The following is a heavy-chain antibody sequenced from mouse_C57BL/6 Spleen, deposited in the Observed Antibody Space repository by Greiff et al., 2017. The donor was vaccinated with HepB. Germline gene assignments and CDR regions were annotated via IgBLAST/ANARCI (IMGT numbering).Heavy chain of an antibody. CDR2: IYPGDGDT. V-gene: IGHV1-80*01. CDR1: GYAFSSYW. J-gene: IGHJ4*01. CDR3: ARRDDNYAMDY. Sequence: VQLQQSGAELVKPGASVKISCKASGYAFSSYWLNWVKQRPGKGLEWIGQIYPGDGDTNYNGKFTGKATLTADKSSSTAYMQLSSLTSEDSAVYFCARRDDNYAMDYWGQGTSVTVAA.